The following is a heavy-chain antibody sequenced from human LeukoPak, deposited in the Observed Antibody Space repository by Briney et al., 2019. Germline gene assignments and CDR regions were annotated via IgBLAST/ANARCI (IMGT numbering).Heavy chain of an antibody. D-gene: IGHD3-10*01. CDR2: INPNSGGT. V-gene: IGHV1-2*02. CDR3: ARDRAGWFGELQNWFDP. CDR1: GYTLTELS. Sequence: ASVKVSCKVSGYTLTELSMHWVRQAPGQGLEWMGWINPNSGGTNYAQKFQGRVTMTRDTSISTAYMELSRLRSDDTAVYYCARDRAGWFGELQNWFDPWGQGTLVTVSS. J-gene: IGHJ5*02.